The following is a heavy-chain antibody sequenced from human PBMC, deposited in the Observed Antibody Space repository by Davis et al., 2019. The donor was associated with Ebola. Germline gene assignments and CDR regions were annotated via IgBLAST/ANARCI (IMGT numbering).Heavy chain of an antibody. V-gene: IGHV3-21*01. D-gene: IGHD2-15*01. J-gene: IGHJ1*01. Sequence: PGGSLRLSCAASGFTFSNAWMSWVRQAPGKGLEWVSSISSSSSYIYYANSVKGRFTISRDNAKNSLYLQMNSLRAEDTAVYYCASATLGRYCSGGSCYSGYFQHWGQGTLVTVSS. CDR3: ASATLGRYCSGGSCYSGYFQH. CDR1: GFTFSNAW. CDR2: ISSSSSYI.